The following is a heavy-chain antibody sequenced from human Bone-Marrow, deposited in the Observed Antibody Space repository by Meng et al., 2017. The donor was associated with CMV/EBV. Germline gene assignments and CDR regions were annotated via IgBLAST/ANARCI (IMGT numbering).Heavy chain of an antibody. CDR3: ARGGGAYCGGDCTRTLDY. V-gene: IGHV3-53*05. D-gene: IGHD2-21*01. J-gene: IGHJ4*02. CDR1: GLTVSSNY. CDR2: IYSGGST. Sequence: GGSLRLSCAASGLTVSSNYMSWVRQAPGKGLEWVSVIYSGGSTYYADSVKGRFTVSRDNSKNTLHLQMDSLTAEDAAGYYCARGGGAYCGGDCTRTLDYWGQGTLVTVSS.